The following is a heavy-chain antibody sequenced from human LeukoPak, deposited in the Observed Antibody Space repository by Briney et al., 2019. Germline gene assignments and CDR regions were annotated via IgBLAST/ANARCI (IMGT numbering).Heavy chain of an antibody. CDR3: ASGAGRDTGEAFDY. J-gene: IGHJ4*02. CDR2: VYSSGIT. D-gene: IGHD3-16*01. V-gene: IGHV4-4*07. Sequence: PSETLPLTCTVSGGSINNYYWTWIRQPAEKGLEWIGRVYSSGITDYNPSLKSRVAMSVDTSKNQFSLKLTSVTAADTAVYFCASGAGRDTGEAFDYWGQGTLATVSS. CDR1: GGSINNYY.